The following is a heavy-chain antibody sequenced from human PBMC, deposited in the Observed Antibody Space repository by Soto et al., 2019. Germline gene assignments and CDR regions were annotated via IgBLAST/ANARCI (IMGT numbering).Heavy chain of an antibody. CDR3: ARSDDSTSYPLDP. CDR1: GYTFTGNY. J-gene: IGHJ5*02. Sequence: ASVKVSCKASGYTFTGNYMRWVRQAPGQGLEWMGWINPRNGATKYAQNFQGRVTLTWDTSISTAYMEMTSLRHGDTAVYFCARSDDSTSYPLDPWGPGTLVTVS. V-gene: IGHV1-2*02. D-gene: IGHD4-4*01. CDR2: INPRNGAT.